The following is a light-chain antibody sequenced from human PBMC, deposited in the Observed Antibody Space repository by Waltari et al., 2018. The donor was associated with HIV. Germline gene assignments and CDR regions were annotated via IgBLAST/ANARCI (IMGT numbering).Light chain of an antibody. J-gene: IGKJ5*01. V-gene: IGKV3-11*01. Sequence: EIVLTQSPASLSLSPGDRATLSCRASQSVITYLGWYQQKPGQAHRLLIFDSKRASGIPGRFSGSGSGTDFTLTISGLEPDDSAIYYCQHHHSWPFTFGQGTRLEI. CDR3: QHHHSWPFT. CDR1: QSVITY. CDR2: DS.